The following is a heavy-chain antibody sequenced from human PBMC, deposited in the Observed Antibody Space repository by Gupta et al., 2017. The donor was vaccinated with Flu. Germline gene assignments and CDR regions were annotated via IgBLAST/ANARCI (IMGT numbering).Heavy chain of an antibody. CDR1: GFTFNSYA. D-gene: IGHD3-10*01. CDR2: ISGSGGST. J-gene: IGHJ6*01. Sequence: VQLLESGGGLVQPGGSLRLPCAASGFTFNSYAMSWVRQAPGKGLEWVSAISGSGGSTYYADSVKGRFTISRDNSKNTLYLQMNSLRAEDTAVYCCAKGGVYYGSGSYYGRDVWGQGTTVTVS. V-gene: IGHV3-23*01. CDR3: AKGGVYYGSGSYYGRDV.